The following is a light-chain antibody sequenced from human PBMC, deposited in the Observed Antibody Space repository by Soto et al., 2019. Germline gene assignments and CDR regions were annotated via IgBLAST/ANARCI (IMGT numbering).Light chain of an antibody. J-gene: IGKJ1*01. V-gene: IGKV3-15*01. Sequence: EIVMTQSPATLSVSPGERATLSCRASQSVSSNLAWYQQKPGQAPRLLIYGASTRATGIPARFSDSGSGTEFTLTISSLQSEDFAVYYCQQYNNWRPQTFGQGTKVEIK. CDR1: QSVSSN. CDR2: GAS. CDR3: QQYNNWRPQT.